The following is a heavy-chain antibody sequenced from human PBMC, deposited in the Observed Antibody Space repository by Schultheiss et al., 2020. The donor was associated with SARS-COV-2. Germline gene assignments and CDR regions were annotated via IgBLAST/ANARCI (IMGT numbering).Heavy chain of an antibody. CDR2: INHSGST. V-gene: IGHV4-34*01. Sequence: SETLSLTCAVYGGSFSGYYWSWIRQPPGKGLEWIGEINHSGSTNYNPSLKSRVTISVDTSKNQFSLKLSSVTAADTAVYYCARDSSGWTHYYYYGMDVWGQGTTVTVSS. J-gene: IGHJ6*02. D-gene: IGHD6-19*01. CDR3: ARDSSGWTHYYYYGMDV. CDR1: GGSFSGYY.